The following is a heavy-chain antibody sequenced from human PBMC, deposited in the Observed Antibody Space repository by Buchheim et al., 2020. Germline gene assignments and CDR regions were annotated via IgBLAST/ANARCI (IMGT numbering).Heavy chain of an antibody. CDR1: GFTFSSYG. Sequence: QVQLVESGGGVVQPGRSLRLSCAASGFTFSSYGMHWVRQAPGKGLEWVAVIWYDGSNKYYADSVKGRFTISRDNSKNTLYLQMNSLRAEDTAVYYCARDYQGYDSSGYYSATPGYWGQGTL. CDR2: IWYDGSNK. V-gene: IGHV3-33*01. J-gene: IGHJ4*02. CDR3: ARDYQGYDSSGYYSATPGY. D-gene: IGHD3-22*01.